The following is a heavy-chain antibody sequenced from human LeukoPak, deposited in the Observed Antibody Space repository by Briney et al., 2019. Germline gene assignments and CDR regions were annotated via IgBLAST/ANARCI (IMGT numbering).Heavy chain of an antibody. CDR3: ARDGHRRYHYDIGSREYASDI. J-gene: IGHJ3*02. Sequence: ASVKVSCKVSGYTLTELSMHWVRQAPGQGLEWMGIINPSGGSTSYAQKFQGRVTMTRDTSTSTVYMELRSLRSDDTAVYYCARDGHRRYHYDIGSREYASDIWGQGTMVTVSS. D-gene: IGHD3-16*02. CDR1: GYTLTELS. V-gene: IGHV1-46*01. CDR2: INPSGGST.